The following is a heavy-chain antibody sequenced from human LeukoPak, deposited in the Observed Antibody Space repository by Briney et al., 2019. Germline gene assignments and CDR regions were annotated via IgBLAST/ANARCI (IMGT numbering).Heavy chain of an antibody. CDR2: IYYSGST. V-gene: IGHV4-59*11. D-gene: IGHD3-10*01. CDR3: ARDRGSLEFDY. Sequence: SETLSLTCTVSGGSISSHYWSWIRQPPGKGLEWIGYIYYSGSTNYNPSLKSRVTISVDTSKNQFSLKLSSVTAADTAVYCCARDRGSLEFDYWGQGTLVTVSS. CDR1: GGSISSHY. J-gene: IGHJ4*02.